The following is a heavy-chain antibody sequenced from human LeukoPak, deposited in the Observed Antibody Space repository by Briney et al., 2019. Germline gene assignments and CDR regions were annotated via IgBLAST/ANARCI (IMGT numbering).Heavy chain of an antibody. V-gene: IGHV4-39*01. CDR3: ARRGSDYHIDY. Sequence: ASETLSLTCTVSGGSISSRSYYWGWIRQPPGRGLEWIGSIYYSGSTYYNPSLKSRVTISVDTSKNQFSLKLGSVTAADTAVYYCARRGSDYHIDYWGQGTLVTVSS. D-gene: IGHD3-22*01. CDR2: IYYSGST. CDR1: GGSISSRSYY. J-gene: IGHJ4*02.